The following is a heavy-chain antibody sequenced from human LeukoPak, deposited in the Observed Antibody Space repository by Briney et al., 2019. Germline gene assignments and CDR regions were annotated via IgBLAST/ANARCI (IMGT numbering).Heavy chain of an antibody. D-gene: IGHD6-13*01. CDR1: GGTFSSYA. CDR3: AGGGGDYSSSLEYFQH. V-gene: IGHV1-69*11. Sequence: ASVKVSCKASGGTFSSYAISWVRQAPGQGLEWMGRIIPILGTANYAQKFQGRVTITTDESTSTAYMELSSLRSEDTAVYYGAGGGGDYSSSLEYFQHWGQGTLVTVSS. CDR2: IIPILGTA. J-gene: IGHJ1*01.